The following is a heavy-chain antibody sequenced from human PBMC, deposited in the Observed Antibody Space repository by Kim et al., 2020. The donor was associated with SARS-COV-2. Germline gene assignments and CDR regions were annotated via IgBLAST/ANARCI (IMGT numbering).Heavy chain of an antibody. Sequence: YDADAGKGRFTISRDNSKNTLYLQMSSLRAEDTAVYYCVKDIAVAGTDYWGQGTLVTVSS. D-gene: IGHD6-19*01. J-gene: IGHJ4*02. CDR3: VKDIAVAGTDY. V-gene: IGHV3-64D*09.